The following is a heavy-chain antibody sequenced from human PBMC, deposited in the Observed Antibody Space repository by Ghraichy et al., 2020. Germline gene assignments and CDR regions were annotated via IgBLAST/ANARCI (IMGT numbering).Heavy chain of an antibody. D-gene: IGHD3-22*01. V-gene: IGHV3-74*01. CDR1: GFTFSSYW. CDR2: INSDGSST. J-gene: IGHJ4*02. CDR3: ARVWGGNPYSSGYYTGDY. Sequence: GGSLRLFCAASGFTFSSYWMHWVRQAPGKGLVWVSRINSDGSSTSYADSVKGRFTISRDNAKNTLYLQMNSLRAEDTAVYYCARVWGGNPYSSGYYTGDYWGQGTLVTVSS.